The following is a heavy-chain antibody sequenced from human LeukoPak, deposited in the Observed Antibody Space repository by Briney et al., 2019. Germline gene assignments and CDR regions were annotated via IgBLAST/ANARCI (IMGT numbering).Heavy chain of an antibody. D-gene: IGHD4-17*01. J-gene: IGHJ3*02. CDR1: GYTFTSYG. CDR2: ISAYNGNT. V-gene: IGHV1-18*01. CDR3: ARVGTYGYYGENAFDI. Sequence: ASEKVSCKASGYTFTSYGISRVRQAPGQGREWMGWISAYNGNTNYAQKLQGRVTMTTDTSPSPAYMELRSLRSDDTAVYHCARVGTYGYYGENAFDIWGQGTMVTVSS.